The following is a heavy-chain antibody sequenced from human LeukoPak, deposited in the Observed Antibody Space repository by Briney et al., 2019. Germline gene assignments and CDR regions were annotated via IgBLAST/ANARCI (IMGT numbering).Heavy chain of an antibody. CDR3: ARHGGGSNSVFYSDY. CDR2: VYYSGTT. D-gene: IGHD3-16*01. CDR1: GGSISGYY. J-gene: IGHJ4*02. Sequence: KPSETLSLTCSVSGGSISGYYWSWIRQPPGEGLEWIGYVYYSGTTDYNPSLKSRVTISIDTSKNQLSLKLTSVTAADTAVYSCARHGGGSNSVFYSDYWGQGALVTVSS. V-gene: IGHV4-59*08.